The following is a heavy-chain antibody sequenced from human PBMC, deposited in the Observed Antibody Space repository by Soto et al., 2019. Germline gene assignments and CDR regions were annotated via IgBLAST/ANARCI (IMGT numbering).Heavy chain of an antibody. CDR1: GDSFRNYY. CDR3: ARDDFGSAGMDV. Sequence: LSLTCTVSGDSFRNYYWSWIRQPAGKGLEWIGRIYPSGTTNYNPSLKSRLTMSRDTSKNQFSLSLRSVTAADTAVYFCARDDFGSAGMDVWGQGTTVTVSS. CDR2: IYPSGTT. J-gene: IGHJ6*02. D-gene: IGHD3-10*01. V-gene: IGHV4-4*07.